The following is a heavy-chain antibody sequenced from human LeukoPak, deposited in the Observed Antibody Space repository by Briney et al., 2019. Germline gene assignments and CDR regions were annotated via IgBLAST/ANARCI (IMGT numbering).Heavy chain of an antibody. Sequence: PSETLSLTCAVYGGSFSGYYWSWIRQPPGKGLEWIGEINHCGSTNYNPSLKSRVTISVDTSKNQFSLKLSSVTAADTAVYYCARTLRGYSYGDAFDIWGQGTMVTVSS. CDR1: GGSFSGYY. CDR2: INHCGST. CDR3: ARTLRGYSYGDAFDI. V-gene: IGHV4-34*01. D-gene: IGHD5-18*01. J-gene: IGHJ3*02.